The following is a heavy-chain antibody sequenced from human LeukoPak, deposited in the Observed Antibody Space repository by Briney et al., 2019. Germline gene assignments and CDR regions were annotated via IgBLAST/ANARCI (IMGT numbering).Heavy chain of an antibody. V-gene: IGHV3-74*01. D-gene: IGHD3-16*01. Sequence: GGSLRLSCAASGFTFSRYWMHWVRQAPGKGLVWVSRINSDGSSTSYADSVKGRFTISRDNAKNTLYLQMNSLRAEDTAVYYCARDFTSGRFDPWGQGTLVTVSS. J-gene: IGHJ5*02. CDR2: INSDGSST. CDR1: GFTFSRYW. CDR3: ARDFTSGRFDP.